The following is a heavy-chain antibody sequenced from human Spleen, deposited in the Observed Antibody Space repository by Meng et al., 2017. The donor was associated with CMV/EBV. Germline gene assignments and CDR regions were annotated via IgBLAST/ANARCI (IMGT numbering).Heavy chain of an antibody. Sequence: SETLSLTCTVSGASISKNYWSWSRRPPGKGLEYIGSISYTGYIEYNPSLKGRVTMSLDTSKNRFSLKLTSVTAADTAMYYCAGPDDMGSSPHDPFDIWGQGTTVTVSS. V-gene: IGHV4-59*01. CDR3: AGPDDMGSSPHDPFDI. CDR1: GASISKNY. J-gene: IGHJ3*02. D-gene: IGHD1-1*01. CDR2: ISYTGYI.